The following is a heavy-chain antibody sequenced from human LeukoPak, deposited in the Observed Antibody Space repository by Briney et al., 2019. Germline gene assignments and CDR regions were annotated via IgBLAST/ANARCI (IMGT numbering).Heavy chain of an antibody. J-gene: IGHJ5*02. CDR1: GYTFTGYY. CDR3: ARDNSVGDSAWWFDP. CDR2: INPNSGGT. V-gene: IGHV1-2*02. Sequence: ASVKVSCKASGYTFTGYYMHWVRQAPGQGLEWMGWINPNSGGTNYAQKFQGRVTMTRDTSISTAYMELSRLRSDDTAVYYCARDNSVGDSAWWFDPWGHGTLVTVSS. D-gene: IGHD5-12*01.